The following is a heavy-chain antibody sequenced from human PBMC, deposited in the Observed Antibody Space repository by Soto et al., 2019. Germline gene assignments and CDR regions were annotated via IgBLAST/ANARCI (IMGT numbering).Heavy chain of an antibody. CDR2: IFYSGSS. Sequence: TLSLTCTVSGGSISSGDHYWSWIRQPPGKGLEWIGYIFYSGSSYYNPSLQSRFTISIDTSKNQFSLKVTSVTAADTAVYYCARDPVRGYRGPRESDMDVWGQGTTVTVSS. CDR3: ARDPVRGYRGPRESDMDV. D-gene: IGHD5-12*01. V-gene: IGHV4-30-4*01. J-gene: IGHJ6*02. CDR1: GGSISSGDHY.